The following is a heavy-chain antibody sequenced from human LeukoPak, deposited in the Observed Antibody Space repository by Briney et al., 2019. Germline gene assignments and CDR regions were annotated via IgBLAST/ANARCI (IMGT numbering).Heavy chain of an antibody. CDR2: ISWNSGSI. CDR3: AKDIGDSGYSSGADY. D-gene: IGHD6-19*01. Sequence: GRSLRLSCAASGFTFDDYAMHWVRQAPGKGLEWVSGISWNSGSIGYADSVKGRFTISRDNAKNSLYLQMSSLRAEDTALYYCAKDIGDSGYSSGADYWGQGTLVTVSS. J-gene: IGHJ4*02. CDR1: GFTFDDYA. V-gene: IGHV3-9*01.